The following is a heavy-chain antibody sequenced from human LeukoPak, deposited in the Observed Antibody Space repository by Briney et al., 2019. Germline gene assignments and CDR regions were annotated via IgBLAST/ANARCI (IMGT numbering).Heavy chain of an antibody. D-gene: IGHD1-26*01. CDR2: INHSGST. Sequence: SETLSLTCAVYGGSFSGYYWSWIRQPPGKGLEWIGEINHSGSTNYNPSLKSRVTMSVDTSKNQFSLKLSSVTAADTAVYYCARGRTISGSYCLDYWGQGTLVTVSS. V-gene: IGHV4-34*01. CDR3: ARGRTISGSYCLDY. CDR1: GGSFSGYY. J-gene: IGHJ4*02.